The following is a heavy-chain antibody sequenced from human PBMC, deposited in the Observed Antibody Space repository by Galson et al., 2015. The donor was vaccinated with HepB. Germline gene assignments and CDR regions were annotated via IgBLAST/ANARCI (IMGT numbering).Heavy chain of an antibody. CDR1: GFTFSDYY. D-gene: IGHD6-6*01. CDR3: ARQPGQLDQPHFDY. Sequence: SLRLSCAASGFTFSDYYMSWIRQAPGKGLEWISYISSTSSLTEYADSVKGRFTISRDNTKNSLYLQMNGLRGDDTAVYYCARQPGQLDQPHFDYWGQGSLVTVSS. J-gene: IGHJ4*02. CDR2: ISSTSSLT. V-gene: IGHV3-11*06.